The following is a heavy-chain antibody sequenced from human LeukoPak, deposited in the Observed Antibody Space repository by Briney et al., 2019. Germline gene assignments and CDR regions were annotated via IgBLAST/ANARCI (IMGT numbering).Heavy chain of an antibody. J-gene: IGHJ4*02. CDR3: ARVGGASSMGSGSYVY. Sequence: GASVKVSCKASGYTFTGYYMHWVRQAPGQGLEWMGRINPNSGGTNYAQKFQGRVTMTRDTSISTAHMELSRLRSDDTAVYYCARVGGASSMGSGSYVYWGQGTLVTVSS. D-gene: IGHD6-19*01. CDR2: INPNSGGT. V-gene: IGHV1-2*06. CDR1: GYTFTGYY.